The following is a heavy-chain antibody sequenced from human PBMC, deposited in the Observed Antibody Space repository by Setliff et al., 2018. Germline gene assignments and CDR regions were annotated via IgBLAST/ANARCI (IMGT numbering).Heavy chain of an antibody. Sequence: GGSLRLSCAASGFTFSNAWMSWVRQAPGKGLEWVANIKEEGGEKDYVDSVKGRFTISRDNAKNTLYLQMNSLRAEDTAIYYCATAISGWFNYWGQGALVTVSS. CDR1: GFTFSNAW. D-gene: IGHD6-19*01. CDR2: IKEEGGEK. CDR3: ATAISGWFNY. J-gene: IGHJ4*02. V-gene: IGHV3-7*01.